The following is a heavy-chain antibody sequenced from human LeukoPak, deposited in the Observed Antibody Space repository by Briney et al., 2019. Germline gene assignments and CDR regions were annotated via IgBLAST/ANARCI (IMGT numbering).Heavy chain of an antibody. J-gene: IGHJ6*02. D-gene: IGHD3-22*01. Sequence: GGSLRLSCAASGFTFSSYWMSWVRQAPGKGLEWVANIKQDGSEEYYVDSMKGRFTISRDNAKNSLYLQVNSLRAEDTAVYYCARDPLYYYDSSGYPYYYGMDVWGQGTTVTVSS. CDR2: IKQDGSEE. CDR3: ARDPLYYYDSSGYPYYYGMDV. V-gene: IGHV3-7*05. CDR1: GFTFSSYW.